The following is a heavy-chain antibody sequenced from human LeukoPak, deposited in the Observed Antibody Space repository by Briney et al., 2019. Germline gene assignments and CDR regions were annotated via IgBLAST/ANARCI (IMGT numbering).Heavy chain of an antibody. Sequence: GGSLRLSCAASGFTFSDYYMSWIRQAPGKALECVSYISSSSSYTNYADSVKGRFTISRDNAKNSLYLQMNSLRAEDTAVYYCTRDSGTTTYDDWGQGTLVTVSS. CDR1: GFTFSDYY. CDR3: TRDSGTTTYDD. V-gene: IGHV3-11*03. CDR2: ISSSSSYT. J-gene: IGHJ4*02. D-gene: IGHD3-10*01.